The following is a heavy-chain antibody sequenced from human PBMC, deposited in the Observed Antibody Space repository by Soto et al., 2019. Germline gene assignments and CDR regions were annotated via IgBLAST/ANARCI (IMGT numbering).Heavy chain of an antibody. Sequence: QVQLQESGPGLVKPSETLSLTCTVSGGSISSYYWSWIRQPPGKGLEWIGYIYYSGSTNYNPSLKSRLTISVDTSKNQFSLKLSSVTAADTAVYSCARAYGDYVFDYWGQGTLVTVSS. J-gene: IGHJ4*02. V-gene: IGHV4-59*01. CDR2: IYYSGST. CDR1: GGSISSYY. CDR3: ARAYGDYVFDY. D-gene: IGHD4-17*01.